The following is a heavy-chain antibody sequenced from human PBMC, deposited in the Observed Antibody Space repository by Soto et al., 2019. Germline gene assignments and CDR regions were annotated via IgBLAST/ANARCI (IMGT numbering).Heavy chain of an antibody. CDR3: AREIRYLEVYGMDV. Sequence: LRLSCAASGFTFSSYAMHWVRQAPGKGLEWVAVISYDGSNKYYADSVKGRFTISRDNSKNTLYLQMNSLRAEDTAVYYCAREIRYLEVYGMDVWGQGTTVTVSS. CDR1: GFTFSSYA. J-gene: IGHJ6*02. CDR2: ISYDGSNK. D-gene: IGHD3-3*01. V-gene: IGHV3-30-3*01.